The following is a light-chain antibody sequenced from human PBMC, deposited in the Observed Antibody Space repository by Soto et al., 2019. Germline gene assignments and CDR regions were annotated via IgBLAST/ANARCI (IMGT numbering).Light chain of an antibody. Sequence: QSVLTQPPSVSGAPGQRVTISCTGSSSNIGARHDVHWYQQLPGAAPKLLIYGNNNRPSGVPDRFSGSKSGTSGSLAITGLQAEDEADYYCQSYDSSLRGVVFGGGTKLTVL. CDR1: SSNIGARHD. CDR3: QSYDSSLRGVV. V-gene: IGLV1-40*01. J-gene: IGLJ2*01. CDR2: GNN.